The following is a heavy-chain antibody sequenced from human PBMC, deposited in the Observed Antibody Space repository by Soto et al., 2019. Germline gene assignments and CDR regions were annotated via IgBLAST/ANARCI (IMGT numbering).Heavy chain of an antibody. CDR3: ARGTGYCSSTSCYTVYYYYGMDV. CDR2: IIPIFGAA. J-gene: IGHJ6*02. CDR1: GGTFSSYA. Sequence: SVKVSCKASGGTFSSYAISWVRQAPGQGLEWMGGIIPIFGAANYAQKFQGRVTITADKSTSTAYMELSSLRSEDTAVYYCARGTGYCSSTSCYTVYYYYGMDVWGQGTTVTVSS. D-gene: IGHD2-2*02. V-gene: IGHV1-69*06.